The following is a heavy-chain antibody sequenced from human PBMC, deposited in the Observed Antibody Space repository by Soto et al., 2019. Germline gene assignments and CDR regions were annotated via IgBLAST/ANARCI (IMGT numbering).Heavy chain of an antibody. CDR2: IRSKAYGGTT. CDR1: GFTFGHYS. D-gene: IGHD6-13*01. J-gene: IGHJ4*02. V-gene: IGHV3-49*03. Sequence: GSLRLSCTASGFTFGHYSMSWFRQAPGKGLEWVGFIRSKAYGGTTEYAASVKGRFTISRDDSKSIAYLQMNSLKTEDTAVYYCTRAILIAAAGTGCFDYWGQGTLVTVSS. CDR3: TRAILIAAAGTGCFDY.